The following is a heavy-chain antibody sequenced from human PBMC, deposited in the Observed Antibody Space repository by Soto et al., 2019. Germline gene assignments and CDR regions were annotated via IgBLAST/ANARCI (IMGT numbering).Heavy chain of an antibody. Sequence: EVQLVESGGGLVKPGGSLRLSCAASGFTFSSYSMNWVRQAPGKGLEWVSSISSSSSYIYYADSVKGRFTISRDNAKNSLYLQINSLRAEDTAVYYCARDLYSISARYFDYWGQGTLVTVSS. CDR1: GFTFSSYS. J-gene: IGHJ4*02. CDR3: ARDLYSISARYFDY. V-gene: IGHV3-21*01. CDR2: ISSSSSYI. D-gene: IGHD6-6*01.